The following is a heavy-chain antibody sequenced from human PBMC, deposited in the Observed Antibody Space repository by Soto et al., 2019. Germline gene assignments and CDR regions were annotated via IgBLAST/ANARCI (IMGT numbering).Heavy chain of an antibody. J-gene: IGHJ4*02. Sequence: QVQLVESGGGVVQPGRSLRLSCAASGFTFSSYAMHWVRQAPGKGLEWVAGISYDGSNKYYADSVKGRFPISRDNSKNTLYLQMNSLRAEDTAVYYCARDKSPYSSGWHNRHFDYWGQGTLVTVSS. V-gene: IGHV3-30-3*01. CDR2: ISYDGSNK. D-gene: IGHD6-19*01. CDR1: GFTFSSYA. CDR3: ARDKSPYSSGWHNRHFDY.